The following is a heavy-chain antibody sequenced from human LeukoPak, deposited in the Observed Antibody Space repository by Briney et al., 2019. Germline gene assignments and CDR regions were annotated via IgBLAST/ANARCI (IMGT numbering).Heavy chain of an antibody. CDR1: EFTFSNYA. V-gene: IGHV3-30-3*01. CDR2: ISHDGNNK. D-gene: IGHD3-3*01. CDR3: ARGDVWSGYYMYYFDY. Sequence: GGSLRLSCVASEFTFSNYAMLWVRQAPVKGLEWLAVISHDGNNKFYADSVKGRFTISRDNSKNTLYLQMNSLRDEDTAVYYCARGDVWSGYYMYYFDYWGQGTLVTVSS. J-gene: IGHJ4*02.